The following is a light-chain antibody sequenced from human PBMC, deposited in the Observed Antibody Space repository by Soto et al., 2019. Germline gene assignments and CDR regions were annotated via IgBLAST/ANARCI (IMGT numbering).Light chain of an antibody. Sequence: EIMLTQSPATLSLSPGERATLSCRASQSVSSYLAWYQQKPGQAPRLLIYDASNRATGIPARFSGSGSGTDFTLTISSLQSEDFAVYYCQQYNNWPTWTFGQGTKVDIK. CDR1: QSVSSY. CDR3: QQYNNWPTWT. CDR2: DAS. J-gene: IGKJ1*01. V-gene: IGKV3-11*01.